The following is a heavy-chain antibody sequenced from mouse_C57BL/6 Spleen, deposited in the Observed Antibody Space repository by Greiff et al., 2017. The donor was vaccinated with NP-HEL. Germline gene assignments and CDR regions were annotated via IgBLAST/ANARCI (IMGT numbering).Heavy chain of an antibody. CDR2: ISYSGST. CDR3: ARAPLENAMDY. Sequence: EVQLQESGPGMVKPSQSLSLTCTVTGYSITSGYDWHWIRHFPGNKLEWMGYISYSGSTNYNPSLKSRISITHDTSKNHFFLKLNSVTTEDTATYYCARAPLENAMDYWGQGTSVTVSS. V-gene: IGHV3-1*01. CDR1: GYSITSGYD. J-gene: IGHJ4*01.